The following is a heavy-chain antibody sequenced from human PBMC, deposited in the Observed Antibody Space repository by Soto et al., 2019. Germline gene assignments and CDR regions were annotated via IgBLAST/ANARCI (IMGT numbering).Heavy chain of an antibody. V-gene: IGHV3-7*01. D-gene: IGHD1-26*01. J-gene: IGHJ4*01. CDR1: GFTLSSYW. CDR3: ARDRSIEIVGAPRY. Sequence: EGCLRLSCAASGFTLSSYWMSWVRQAPGKGLEWVANIKQDGSNKYYADSVKGRFTISRDNSKNTLYLQMNSLRAEDTAVYYCARDRSIEIVGAPRYWGHGTLVSVSS. CDR2: IKQDGSNK.